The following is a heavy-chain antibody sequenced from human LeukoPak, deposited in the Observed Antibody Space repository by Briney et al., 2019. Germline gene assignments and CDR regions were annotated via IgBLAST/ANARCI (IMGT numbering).Heavy chain of an antibody. V-gene: IGHV1-18*01. CDR3: ARATGYYTYYYYYYYMDV. CDR2: ISAYNGNT. CDR1: GYTFTSYG. J-gene: IGHJ6*03. Sequence: ASVKVSCKASGYTFTSYGISWVRQAPGQGLEGMGWISAYNGNTNYAQKLQGRVTMTTDTSTSTAYMELRSLRSDDTAVYYCARATGYYTYYYYYYYMDVWGKGTTVTISS. D-gene: IGHD3-9*01.